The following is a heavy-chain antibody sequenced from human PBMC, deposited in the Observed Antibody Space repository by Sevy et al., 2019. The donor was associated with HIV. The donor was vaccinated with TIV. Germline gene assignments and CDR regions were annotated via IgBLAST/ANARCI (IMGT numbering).Heavy chain of an antibody. CDR3: ASDPGYSSGWYGPHFDY. Sequence: GGSLRLSCTASGFPFSTYYMTWIRQAPGKGLEWLAYISLSHHTIYYADSVKGRFTISRDNAKNSLYLQMNNLRAEDTATYYCASDPGYSSGWYGPHFDYWGQGALVTVSS. CDR1: GFPFSTYY. CDR2: ISLSHHTI. V-gene: IGHV3-11*01. D-gene: IGHD6-19*01. J-gene: IGHJ4*02.